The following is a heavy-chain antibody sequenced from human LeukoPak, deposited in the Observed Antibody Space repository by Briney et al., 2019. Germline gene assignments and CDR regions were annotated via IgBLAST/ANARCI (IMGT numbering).Heavy chain of an antibody. CDR2: IYDNGKT. V-gene: IGHV4-59*01. CDR1: GGSISNYY. Sequence: SETLSLTCTVSGGSISNYYWIWVRQPPGRGLEWIGYIYDNGKTNYNSYLKSRLTISEDPSKSQSSLKLTSVTAADTVVYFCARGVAGSGSTPKYWGQGTLVTVSS. J-gene: IGHJ4*02. CDR3: ARGVAGSGSTPKY. D-gene: IGHD1-26*01.